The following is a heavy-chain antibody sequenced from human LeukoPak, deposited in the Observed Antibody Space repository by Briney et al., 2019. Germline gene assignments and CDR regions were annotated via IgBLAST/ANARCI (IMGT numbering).Heavy chain of an antibody. J-gene: IGHJ6*03. CDR2: TIPIFHTA. D-gene: IGHD1-26*01. CDR1: GGIFSTFA. CDR3: ARGGEPYYYYMDV. Sequence: GASVKVSCKASGGIFSTFAISWVRQAPGQGLEWMGGTIPIFHTANYAQKFQGRVTVTADESTSTAYMELSSLRSEDTAVYYCARGGEPYYYYMDVWGKGTTVTISS. V-gene: IGHV1-69*13.